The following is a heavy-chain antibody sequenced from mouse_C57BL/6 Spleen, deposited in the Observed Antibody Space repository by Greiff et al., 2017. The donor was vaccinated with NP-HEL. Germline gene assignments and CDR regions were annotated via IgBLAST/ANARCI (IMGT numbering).Heavy chain of an antibody. Sequence: DVQLQESGPGLVKPSQSLSLTCSVTGYSITSGYYWNWIRQFPGNKLEWMGYISYDGSNNYNPSLKNRISITRDTSKNQFFLKLNSVTTEDTATYYCAREGDYAYPFAYWGQGTLVTVAA. V-gene: IGHV3-6*01. J-gene: IGHJ3*01. D-gene: IGHD2-2*01. CDR3: AREGDYAYPFAY. CDR2: ISYDGSN. CDR1: GYSITSGYY.